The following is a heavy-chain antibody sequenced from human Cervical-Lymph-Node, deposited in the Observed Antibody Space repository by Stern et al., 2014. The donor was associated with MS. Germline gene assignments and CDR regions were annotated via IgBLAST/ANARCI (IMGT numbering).Heavy chain of an antibody. V-gene: IGHV1-69*18. CDR2: IIPMFGIA. D-gene: IGHD3-16*02. CDR1: GGTISNYI. Sequence: QLVQSGAEVKKPGSSVKVSCKASGGTISNYIIGWVRQAPGQGLEWMGRIIPMFGIANYAEKFQDRVAITADESTSTAYMDLSSLRSEDTAVYYCARATSDYIWGTYRFLDSWGQGTLVIVSS. J-gene: IGHJ4*02. CDR3: ARATSDYIWGTYRFLDS.